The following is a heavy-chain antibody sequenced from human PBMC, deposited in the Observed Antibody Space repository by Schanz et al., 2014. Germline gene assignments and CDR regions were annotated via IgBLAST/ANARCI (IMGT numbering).Heavy chain of an antibody. CDR2: INPYDDTI. J-gene: IGHJ3*02. CDR1: GYTFNNHG. CDR3: VTEKRMESGTWAKAFDI. Sequence: QVQLVQSGGEVKKPGASATVSCKASGYTFNNHGISWVRQAPGQGLEWMGLINPYDDTIDYAKKFQGRFTMTRDTSTTTVYMELSSLRSDDTAMYYCVTEKRMESGTWAKAFDIWGQGTMVTVSS. V-gene: IGHV1-18*01. D-gene: IGHD3-3*01.